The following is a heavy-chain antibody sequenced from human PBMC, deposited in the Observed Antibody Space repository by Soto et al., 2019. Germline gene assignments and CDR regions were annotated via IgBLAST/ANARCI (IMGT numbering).Heavy chain of an antibody. CDR3: ARHSNEYRKSLDY. D-gene: IGHD1-1*01. V-gene: IGHV4-59*08. CDR2: IYYSGSS. Sequence: SETLSITCTLSGGSLSGYYWSWFRQPPGKGLEWIAYIYYSGSSNPNPSLKSRVTISLDTSKNQFSLTLSSVTAADTAVYYCARHSNEYRKSLDYWGQGTLVTSSS. J-gene: IGHJ4*02. CDR1: GGSLSGYY.